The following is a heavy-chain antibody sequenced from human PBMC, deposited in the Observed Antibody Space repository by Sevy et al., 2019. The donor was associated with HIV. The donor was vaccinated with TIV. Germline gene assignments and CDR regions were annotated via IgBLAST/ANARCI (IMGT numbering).Heavy chain of an antibody. CDR2: IYSDGKT. Sequence: GGSLRLSCAASGFTVSRNYMSWVRQAPGKGLEWVSVIYSDGKTFYADSVQDRFTISRVNSKNTLYLQMNSLRAEDTAVYYCAGWSSAWTLFDYWGQGTLVTVSS. CDR3: AGWSSAWTLFDY. D-gene: IGHD6-19*01. CDR1: GFTVSRNY. J-gene: IGHJ4*02. V-gene: IGHV3-66*01.